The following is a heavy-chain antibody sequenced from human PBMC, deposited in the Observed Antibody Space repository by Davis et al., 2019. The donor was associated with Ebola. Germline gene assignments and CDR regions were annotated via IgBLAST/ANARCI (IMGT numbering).Heavy chain of an antibody. V-gene: IGHV3-48*02. CDR3: ARLWSGAYSGSYLDDYLDY. Sequence: FYADSVKGRFTISRDSAKNSLYLQMNSLRDEDTAVYYCARLWSGAYSGSYLDDYLDYWGQGTLVTVSS. J-gene: IGHJ4*02. D-gene: IGHD1-26*01.